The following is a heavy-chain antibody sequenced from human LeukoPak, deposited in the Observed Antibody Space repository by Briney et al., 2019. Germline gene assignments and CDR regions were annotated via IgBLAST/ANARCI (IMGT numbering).Heavy chain of an antibody. CDR3: AKTPYHSSGWYYFDY. CDR2: ISGSGGST. D-gene: IGHD6-19*01. V-gene: IGHV3-23*01. CDR1: GFTFSISA. Sequence: QPGGSLRLSCAASGFTFSISATSWARQPPGKGLEWHSSISGSGGSTYYTDYVKGRFTNSRDNSKNTLYLQMNSLRAEDTAVYYCAKTPYHSSGWYYFDYWGQGTLVTVSS. J-gene: IGHJ4*02.